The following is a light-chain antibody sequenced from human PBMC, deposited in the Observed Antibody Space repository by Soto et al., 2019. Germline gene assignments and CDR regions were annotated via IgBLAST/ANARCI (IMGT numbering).Light chain of an antibody. Sequence: EIVLTQSPGTLSLSPGERATLSCRASQSVSSTYLAWYQQKPGQAHRLLIYGASSWATGIPDRLSGSGSGTDFTLTISRLEPEDFAAYYCQQYGSSPYTFGQGTKLEIK. J-gene: IGKJ2*01. V-gene: IGKV3-20*01. CDR1: QSVSSTY. CDR2: GAS. CDR3: QQYGSSPYT.